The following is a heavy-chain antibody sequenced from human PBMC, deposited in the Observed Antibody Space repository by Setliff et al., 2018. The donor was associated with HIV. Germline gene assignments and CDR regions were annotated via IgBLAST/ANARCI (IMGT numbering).Heavy chain of an antibody. D-gene: IGHD5-12*01. Sequence: PGGSLRLSCAASGFSFRNFGMHWVRQSPGKGLEWVADISYDDTYKYYADSVKGRFTISRDNAKNMVCLQMNSLRVEDTAVYYCTTGPYNGYSDWGHGTAVTVSS. CDR3: TTGPYNGYSD. J-gene: IGHJ4*01. V-gene: IGHV3-30*03. CDR1: GFSFRNFG. CDR2: ISYDDTYK.